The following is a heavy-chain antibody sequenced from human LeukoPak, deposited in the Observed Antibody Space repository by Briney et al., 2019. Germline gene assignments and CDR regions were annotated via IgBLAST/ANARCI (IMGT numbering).Heavy chain of an antibody. J-gene: IGHJ5*02. Sequence: GGSLRLSCAASGFTFSSYWMHWVRQAPGKGLVWVSRIKYDGSSTSYADSVKGRFTISRDNAKNTLYLQMNSLRDEDTTVYYCAREYYTSYDPWGQGTLVTVSS. CDR2: IKYDGSST. V-gene: IGHV3-74*01. D-gene: IGHD3-3*01. CDR3: AREYYTSYDP. CDR1: GFTFSSYW.